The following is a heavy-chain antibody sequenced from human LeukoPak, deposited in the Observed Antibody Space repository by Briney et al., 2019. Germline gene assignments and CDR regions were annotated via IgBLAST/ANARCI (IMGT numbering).Heavy chain of an antibody. CDR2: ISGSGGTT. Sequence: PGGSLRLSCAASGFTFSSYAMSWVRQAPGKGLEWVSTISGSGGTTYYAASVKGRFTISRDNAKNTLYLQMNSLRAEDTAVYYCTRDHGYGGRFDFDYWGQGTLVTVSS. V-gene: IGHV3-23*01. D-gene: IGHD4-23*01. CDR1: GFTFSSYA. CDR3: TRDHGYGGRFDFDY. J-gene: IGHJ4*02.